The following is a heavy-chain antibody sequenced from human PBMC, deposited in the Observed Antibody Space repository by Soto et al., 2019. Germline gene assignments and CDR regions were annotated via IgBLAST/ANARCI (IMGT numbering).Heavy chain of an antibody. J-gene: IGHJ4*02. D-gene: IGHD6-13*01. CDR3: AKDRYSSSWYEVPDY. CDR2: ISGSGGST. V-gene: IGHV3-23*01. CDR1: GVTFNNYA. Sequence: PGGSLRLSCAASGVTFNNYAVSWARQATGKGLEWVSAISGSGGSTYYADSVKGRFTISRDNSKNTLYLQMNSLRAEDTAVYYCAKDRYSSSWYEVPDYWGQGTLVTVS.